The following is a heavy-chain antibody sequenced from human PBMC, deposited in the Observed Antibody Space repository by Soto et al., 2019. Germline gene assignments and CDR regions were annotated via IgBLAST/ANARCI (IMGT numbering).Heavy chain of an antibody. CDR3: AHAPGIAVTTNWFDP. V-gene: IGHV2-5*02. CDR2: IYWDDDK. D-gene: IGHD6-19*01. J-gene: IGHJ5*02. CDR1: GFSLSTSEVG. Sequence: QITLKESGPTLVKPTQTLTLTCTFSGFSLSTSEVGVGWIRQPPGKALQWLALIYWDDDKRYSPSLKSRLTTTKDTSKTHVVLTITNMDPVDTATYYCAHAPGIAVTTNWFDPWGQGILVTVSS.